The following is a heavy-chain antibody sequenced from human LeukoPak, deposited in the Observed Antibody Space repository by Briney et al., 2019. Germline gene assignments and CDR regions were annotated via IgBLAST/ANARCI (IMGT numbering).Heavy chain of an antibody. CDR3: ARDAPPWYYYGSGSYYPVDYYYYMDV. CDR2: ISAYNGNT. CDR1: GYTFISYG. J-gene: IGHJ6*03. D-gene: IGHD3-10*01. V-gene: IGHV1-18*01. Sequence: ASVKVSCKASGYTFISYGIFWVRQAPGQGLEWMGWISAYNGNTNYAQRLQGRVTMTTDTSTSTAYMELRSLRSDDTAVYYCARDAPPWYYYGSGSYYPVDYYYYMDVWGKGTTVTISS.